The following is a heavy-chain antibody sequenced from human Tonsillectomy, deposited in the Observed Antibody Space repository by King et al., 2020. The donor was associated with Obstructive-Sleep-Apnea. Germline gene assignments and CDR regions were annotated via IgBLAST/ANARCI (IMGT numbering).Heavy chain of an antibody. CDR1: GFTFRNYG. D-gene: IGHD4-17*01. CDR3: ARDERDYGDYEGYFDS. J-gene: IGHJ4*02. Sequence: QVQLVESGGGVVQPGRSLRLSCAASGFTFRNYGIHWVRQAPGKGLEWVAVISHDGSNKYYADSVKGRFTISRDNSENTLYLQMNSLITEDTAVYYCARDERDYGDYEGYFDSWGQGTLVTVSS. V-gene: IGHV3-30-3*01. CDR2: ISHDGSNK.